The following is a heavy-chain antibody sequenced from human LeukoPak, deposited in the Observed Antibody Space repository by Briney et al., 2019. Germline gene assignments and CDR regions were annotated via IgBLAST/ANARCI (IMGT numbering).Heavy chain of an antibody. CDR3: ARLGGATAFDY. D-gene: IGHD1-26*01. CDR2: ISSSSTI. CDR1: GFTFSSYS. Sequence: GSLRLSCAASGFTFSSYSMNWVRQAPGKGLEWVSYISSSSTIYYADSVKGRFTISRDNAKNSLYLQMNSLRAEDTAVYYCARLGGATAFDYWGQGTLVTVSS. V-gene: IGHV3-48*04. J-gene: IGHJ4*02.